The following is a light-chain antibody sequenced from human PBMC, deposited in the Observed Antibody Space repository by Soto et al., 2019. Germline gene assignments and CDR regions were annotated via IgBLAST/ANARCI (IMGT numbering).Light chain of an antibody. Sequence: EIVLTQSPATLSSFPGDRVTLSCRASQYINTRLAWYQHRPGQSPRLLIYQTSLRADGIPARFSGSGSGTDFTPTISSLEPEDFAVYYCQQRSNWPPWTFGQGTKVDNK. CDR2: QTS. CDR3: QQRSNWPPWT. CDR1: QYINTR. J-gene: IGKJ1*01. V-gene: IGKV3-11*01.